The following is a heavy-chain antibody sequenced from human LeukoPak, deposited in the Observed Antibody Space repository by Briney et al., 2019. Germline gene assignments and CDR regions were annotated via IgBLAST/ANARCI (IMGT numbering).Heavy chain of an antibody. J-gene: IGHJ4*02. CDR2: INWNGGST. Sequence: PGGSLRLSCAASGFTFDDYGMSWVRQAPGKGLEWVSGINWNGGSTGYADSVKGRFTISRDNAKNSLFLQMNSLRAEDTAVYYCARDKYSSSWFADSWGQGTPVTVSS. CDR1: GFTFDDYG. D-gene: IGHD2-2*01. V-gene: IGHV3-20*04. CDR3: ARDKYSSSWFADS.